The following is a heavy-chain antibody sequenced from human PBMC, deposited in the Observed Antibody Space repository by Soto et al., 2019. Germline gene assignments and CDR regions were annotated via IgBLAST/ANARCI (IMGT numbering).Heavy chain of an antibody. D-gene: IGHD6-13*01. J-gene: IGHJ4*02. V-gene: IGHV4-4*02. CDR1: GDSISSDKW. CDR2: VYHSGNT. Sequence: QVQLQESGPGLVKPSGTLSLTCAVSGDSISSDKWWSWVRQPPGKGREWIGEVYHSGNTNYNPSLKSRVIISVDKSKNQFSLKLSSVTDADTAMYYCARGERQQQREYWGQGTLVTVSS. CDR3: ARGERQQQREY.